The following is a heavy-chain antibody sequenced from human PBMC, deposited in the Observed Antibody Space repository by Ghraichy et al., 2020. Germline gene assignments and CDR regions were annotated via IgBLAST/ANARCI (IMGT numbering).Heavy chain of an antibody. D-gene: IGHD6-6*01. Sequence: GGSLRLSCAASGFTFSSYSMNWVRQAPGKGLEWVSSISSSSSYIYYADSVKGRFTISRDNAKNSLYLQMNSLRAEDTAVYYCARIGSSDAFDIWGQGTMVTVSS. CDR3: ARIGSSDAFDI. J-gene: IGHJ3*02. CDR1: GFTFSSYS. V-gene: IGHV3-21*01. CDR2: ISSSSSYI.